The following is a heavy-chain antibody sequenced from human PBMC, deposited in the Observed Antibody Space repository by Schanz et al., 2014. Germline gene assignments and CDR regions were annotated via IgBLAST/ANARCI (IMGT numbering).Heavy chain of an antibody. Sequence: QVQLVQSGAEVKKPGSPVKVSCKASGYTFSDYYIHWVRQAPGQGLEWMGWINPNTGGTNFAQKFQGWVTVTRDTSISTVYMELSRVTYEDTAVYYCARDDRAYYYGMDVWGQGTTVTVSS. D-gene: IGHD3-22*01. CDR3: ARDDRAYYYGMDV. CDR2: INPNTGGT. CDR1: GYTFSDYY. J-gene: IGHJ6*02. V-gene: IGHV1-2*04.